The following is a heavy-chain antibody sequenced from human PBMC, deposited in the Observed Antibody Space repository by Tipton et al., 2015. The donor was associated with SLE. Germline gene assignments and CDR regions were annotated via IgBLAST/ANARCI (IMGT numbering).Heavy chain of an antibody. Sequence: TLSLTCTVSGGSLNNHFCSWIRQSAGKGLEWIGRVSPSGGTNYNPSLKSRVTMSVDTSRNQFSLNLKSVTAADTAIYYCARVWVRFEAWFDPWGQGTLVTVSS. D-gene: IGHD5-12*01. V-gene: IGHV4-4*07. CDR3: ARVWVRFEAWFDP. CDR1: GGSLNNHF. J-gene: IGHJ5*02. CDR2: VSPSGGT.